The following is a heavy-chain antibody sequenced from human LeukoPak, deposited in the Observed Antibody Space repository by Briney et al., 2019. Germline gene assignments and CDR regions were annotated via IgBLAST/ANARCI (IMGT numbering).Heavy chain of an antibody. CDR1: GYSISSGYY. V-gene: IGHV4-38-2*02. D-gene: IGHD3-10*01. CDR3: ARVWAPYYGSGRYGYYMDV. CDR2: IYHSGNT. Sequence: SETLSLTCTVSGYSISSGYYWGWIRQPPVKGLEWIGSIYHSGNTYYNPSLKSRVTISVDTSKNQFSLKLSSVTAADTAVYYCARVWAPYYGSGRYGYYMDVWGKGTTVTISS. J-gene: IGHJ6*03.